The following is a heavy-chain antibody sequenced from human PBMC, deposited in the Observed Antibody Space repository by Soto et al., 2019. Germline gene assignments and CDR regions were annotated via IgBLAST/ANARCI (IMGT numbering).Heavy chain of an antibody. D-gene: IGHD4-17*01. CDR1: GGTFSSYT. J-gene: IGHJ2*01. CDR3: ARGAHGDYPNWYFDL. Sequence: QVQLVQSGAEVKKPGSSVKVSCKASGGTFSSYTISWVRQAPGQGLEWMGRIIPILGIANYAQKFQGRVTITADKSTSTAYMELSSLRSEDTAVYYCARGAHGDYPNWYFDLWGRGTLVTVSS. V-gene: IGHV1-69*02. CDR2: IIPILGIA.